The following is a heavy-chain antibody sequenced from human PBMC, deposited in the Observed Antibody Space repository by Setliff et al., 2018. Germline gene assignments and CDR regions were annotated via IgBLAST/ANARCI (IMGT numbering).Heavy chain of an antibody. D-gene: IGHD2-15*01. CDR1: DDSFYSDYYF. CDR2: ISSSGAT. V-gene: IGHV4-39*01. CDR3: ARPNCSGGDCYSSAFDV. Sequence: SETLSLTCSVSDDSFYSDYYFWGWIRQPPGKGLEWIATISSSGATNYNSSLKSRVTLSRDVAKNQFSLKLSSVTAADTALYYCARPNCSGGDCYSSAFDVWGHGTTVTVSS. J-gene: IGHJ3*01.